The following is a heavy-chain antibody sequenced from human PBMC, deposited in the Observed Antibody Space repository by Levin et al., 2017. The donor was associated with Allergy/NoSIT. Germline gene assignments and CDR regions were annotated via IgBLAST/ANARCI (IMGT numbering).Heavy chain of an antibody. CDR3: AKDVSLAGVTSEYFDY. V-gene: IGHV3-30*18. J-gene: IGHJ4*02. D-gene: IGHD3-3*01. CDR1: GFTFSSYA. Sequence: PGESLKISCAASGFTFSSYAMHWVRLAPGKGLEWVAVITFDGSTKYFADSVQGRLTISRDNSKNTLYLQLDSLRAEDTAVYYCAKDVSLAGVTSEYFDYWGQGTLVTVSS. CDR2: ITFDGSTK.